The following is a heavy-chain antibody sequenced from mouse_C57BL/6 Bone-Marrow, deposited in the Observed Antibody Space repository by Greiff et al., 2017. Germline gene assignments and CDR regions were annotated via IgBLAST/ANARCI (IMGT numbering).Heavy chain of an antibody. CDR1: GYTFTSYW. J-gene: IGHJ1*03. V-gene: IGHV1-64*01. CDR3: ARERGYEYWYFDV. Sequence: VQLQQPGAELVKPGASVKLSCKASGYTFTSYWMHWVKQRPGQGLEWIGMIHPNSGSTNYNEKFKSKATLTVDKSSSTAYMQLSSLTSEDSAVYYCARERGYEYWYFDVWGTGTTVTVSS. D-gene: IGHD2-2*01. CDR2: IHPNSGST.